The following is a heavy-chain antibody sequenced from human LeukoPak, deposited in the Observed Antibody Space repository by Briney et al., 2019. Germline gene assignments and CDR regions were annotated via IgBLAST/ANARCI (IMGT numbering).Heavy chain of an antibody. D-gene: IGHD3-3*01. CDR2: INPSGGST. CDR1: GYTFTSYY. Sequence: GASVKVSCKASGYTFTSYYMHWVRQAPGQGLEWMGIINPSGGSTSYAQKFQGRVTMTRDTSTSTVYMELSSLRSEDTAVYYCAREPILRFMEWPPPAPYYYYYYGMDVWGQGTTVTVSS. CDR3: AREPILRFMEWPPPAPYYYYYYGMDV. J-gene: IGHJ6*02. V-gene: IGHV1-46*01.